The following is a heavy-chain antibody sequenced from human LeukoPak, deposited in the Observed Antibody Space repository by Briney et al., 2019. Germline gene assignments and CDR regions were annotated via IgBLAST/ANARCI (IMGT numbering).Heavy chain of an antibody. CDR2: IFWDDDK. CDR3: VHRQTGSTSFDY. D-gene: IGHD1-1*01. V-gene: IGHV2-5*02. CDR1: GFSLTTTGVA. Sequence: SGPTLVNPTQTLTLTCSFSGFSLTTTGVAVGWIRQPPGKALEWLALIFWDDDKKYSPSLKSRVTITKDTSNNQVVLIITNMDPVDTATYHCVHRQTGSTSFDYWGQGTLVIVSS. J-gene: IGHJ4*02.